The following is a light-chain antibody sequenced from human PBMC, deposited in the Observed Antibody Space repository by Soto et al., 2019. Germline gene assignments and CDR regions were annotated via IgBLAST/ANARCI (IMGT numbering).Light chain of an antibody. V-gene: IGKV3-15*01. CDR2: SAS. CDR3: QEYTNLLRT. J-gene: IGKJ1*01. CDR1: ERVSTN. Sequence: GERGTLSCKASERVSTNLAWYQQTPGQAPRLLIYSASRRPTDIPVRFSGSGSGAEFTLTISILQSEDFAIYYSQEYTNLLRTFGQGTKVDIK.